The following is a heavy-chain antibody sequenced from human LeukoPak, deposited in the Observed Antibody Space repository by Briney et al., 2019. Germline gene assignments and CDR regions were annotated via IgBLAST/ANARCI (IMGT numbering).Heavy chain of an antibody. J-gene: IGHJ3*02. CDR1: GYTFTSYG. CDR3: AREGGYDRSGENAFDI. CDR2: ISAYNGNT. D-gene: IGHD3-22*01. Sequence: ASVKVSCKASGYTFTSYGISWVRQAPGQGVEWMGWISAYNGNTNYAQKLQGRVTMTTDTSTSTAYMELRSLRSDDTAVYYCAREGGYDRSGENAFDIWGQGTMVTVSS. V-gene: IGHV1-18*01.